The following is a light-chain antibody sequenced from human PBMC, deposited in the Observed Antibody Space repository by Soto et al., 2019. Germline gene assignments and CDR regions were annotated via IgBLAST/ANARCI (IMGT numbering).Light chain of an antibody. J-gene: IGLJ3*02. CDR3: QSYDATNQV. Sequence: NFMLTQPHSVSESPGKTVIISCTRSSGSIASNYVQWYQQRPGSSPTTVIYEDNQRPSGCPDRFSGSIDSSSNSASLTISRLETEDEADYFCQSYDATNQVFGGGTKLTVL. CDR2: EDN. V-gene: IGLV6-57*01. CDR1: SGSIASNY.